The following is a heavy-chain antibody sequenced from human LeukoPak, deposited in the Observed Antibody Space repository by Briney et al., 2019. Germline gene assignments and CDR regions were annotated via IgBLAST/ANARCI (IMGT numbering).Heavy chain of an antibody. J-gene: IGHJ4*02. V-gene: IGHV1-18*01. Sequence: ASVKVSCKASGYTFTSYGISWVRQAPGQGLEWMGWISAYNGNTNYAQKLQGRVTMTTDTSTSTAYMELRSLRSDDTAVYYCARGGSGSYNWGSMGECYFDYWGQGTLVTVSS. CDR2: ISAYNGNT. D-gene: IGHD1-26*01. CDR3: ARGGSGSYNWGSMGECYFDY. CDR1: GYTFTSYG.